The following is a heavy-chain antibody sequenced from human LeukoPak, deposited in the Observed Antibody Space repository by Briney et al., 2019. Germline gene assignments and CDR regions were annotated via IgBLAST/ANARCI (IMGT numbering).Heavy chain of an antibody. D-gene: IGHD1-26*01. Sequence: GASVKVSCKASGYTFTGYGISWVRQAPGQGLEWMGWISAYNGNTNYAQNLQGRVTMTTDTSTSTAYMELGSLRSDDTAVYYCARGGRWELPRPYAFDIWGQGTMVTVSS. CDR3: ARGGRWELPRPYAFDI. CDR2: ISAYNGNT. CDR1: GYTFTGYG. V-gene: IGHV1-18*01. J-gene: IGHJ3*02.